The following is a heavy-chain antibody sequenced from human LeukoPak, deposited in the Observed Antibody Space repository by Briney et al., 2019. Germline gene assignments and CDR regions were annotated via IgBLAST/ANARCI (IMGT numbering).Heavy chain of an antibody. Sequence: LSGGSLRLSCSASGFTFSTYWMSWVRQAPGKGLEWVANMRRDGNEIYYLDSVRGRFTISRDNAKNSLYLQMNSLRAEYTAVYYWARGSEWELLYCDYWGQGTLVTVSS. CDR3: ARGSEWELLYCDY. V-gene: IGHV3-7*01. CDR2: MRRDGNEI. CDR1: GFTFSTYW. J-gene: IGHJ4*02. D-gene: IGHD1-26*01.